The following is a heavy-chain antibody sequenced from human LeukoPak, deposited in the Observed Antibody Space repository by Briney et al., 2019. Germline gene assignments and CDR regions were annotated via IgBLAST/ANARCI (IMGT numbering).Heavy chain of an antibody. Sequence: GGSLRLSCAASGFTFSSDGMHWVRQAPGKGLEWVAFIRYDGSNKYYADSVKGRFTISRDNSKNTLYLQMNSLRAEDTAVYYCAKDTLRAPYSGSYQGYYFDYWGQGTLVTVSS. CDR1: GFTFSSDG. D-gene: IGHD1-26*01. CDR3: AKDTLRAPYSGSYQGYYFDY. J-gene: IGHJ4*02. CDR2: IRYDGSNK. V-gene: IGHV3-30*02.